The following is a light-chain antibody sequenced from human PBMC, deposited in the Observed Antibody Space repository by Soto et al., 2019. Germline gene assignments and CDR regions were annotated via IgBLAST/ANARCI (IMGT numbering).Light chain of an antibody. Sequence: DIQMTQSPSSLSASVGDRVTITCRASQAISNYLAWYQQKPGRVPKLLIYYTSTLQSGVPSRFSGSGSGTDFHLTLSRRQPEDVATYYCQKYHGGPWAFGQGAKVEIK. CDR1: QAISNY. CDR2: YTS. CDR3: QKYHGGPWA. V-gene: IGKV1-27*01. J-gene: IGKJ1*01.